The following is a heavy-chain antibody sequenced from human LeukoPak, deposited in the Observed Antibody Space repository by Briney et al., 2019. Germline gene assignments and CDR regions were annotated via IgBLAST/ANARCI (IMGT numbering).Heavy chain of an antibody. CDR1: GFTFSSYS. D-gene: IGHD5-24*01. V-gene: IGHV3-21*01. CDR2: ISSSSRFI. CDR3: AREGRDGYNREFFDY. J-gene: IGHJ4*02. Sequence: GGSLRLSCVASGFTFSSYSMNWVRQAPGKGLEWVSFISSSSRFIYYAASMKGRFTISRDNAKNSLFLHINSLRAEDTAVYYCAREGRDGYNREFFDYWGQGTMLTVSS.